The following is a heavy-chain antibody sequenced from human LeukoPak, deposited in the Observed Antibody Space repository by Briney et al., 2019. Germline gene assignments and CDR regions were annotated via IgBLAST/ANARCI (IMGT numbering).Heavy chain of an antibody. CDR1: GFTFSSYS. CDR2: ISSSSSTI. V-gene: IGHV3-48*01. J-gene: IGHJ4*02. CDR3: AGSTVLRFLEWSP. Sequence: GGSLRLSCAASGFTFSSYSMNWVRQAPGKGLEWVSYISSSSSTIYYADSVKGRFTISRDNAKNSLYLQMNSLRAEDTAVYYCAGSTVLRFLEWSPRGQGTLVTVSS. D-gene: IGHD3-3*01.